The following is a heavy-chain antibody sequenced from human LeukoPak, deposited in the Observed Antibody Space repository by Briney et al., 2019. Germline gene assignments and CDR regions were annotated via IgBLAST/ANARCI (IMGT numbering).Heavy chain of an antibody. V-gene: IGHV1-46*01. Sequence: ASVKVSCKASGYTFTNYYIHWVRQAPGQGLEWMGIINPSGGSTSYAQNFQGRVTMTRDMSTSTVYMELSSLRSEDTAVYYCARDTVEMTTPGDYWGQGTLVTVSS. J-gene: IGHJ4*02. D-gene: IGHD5-24*01. CDR3: ARDTVEMTTPGDY. CDR2: INPSGGST. CDR1: GYTFTNYY.